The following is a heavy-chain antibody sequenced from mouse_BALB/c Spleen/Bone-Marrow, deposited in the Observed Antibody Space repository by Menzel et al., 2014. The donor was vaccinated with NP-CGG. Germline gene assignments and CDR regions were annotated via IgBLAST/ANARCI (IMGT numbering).Heavy chain of an antibody. D-gene: IGHD1-1*01. CDR3: ARPDYYGYLNY. CDR1: GFDFSRYW. Sequence: EVHLVESGGGLVQPGGSLKLSCAASGFDFSRYWMSWVRQAPGKGLEWIGEINPDSRTINYSPSLKDKFIISRDNAKNTLYLRLNKVRSEGTALYYCARPDYYGYLNYWGQGTTLTVSS. CDR2: INPDSRTI. J-gene: IGHJ2*01. V-gene: IGHV4-1*02.